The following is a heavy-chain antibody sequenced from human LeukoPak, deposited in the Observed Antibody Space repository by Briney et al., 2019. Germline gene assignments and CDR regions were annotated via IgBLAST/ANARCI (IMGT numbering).Heavy chain of an antibody. J-gene: IGHJ5*02. CDR2: IYYSGST. CDR1: GGSISSYY. D-gene: IGHD3-10*01. Sequence: PSETLSLTCTVSGGSISSYYWSRIRQPPGKGLEWIGYIYYSGSTNYNPSLKSRVTISVDTSKNQFSLKLSSVTAADTAVYYCARVGGSGSSPFDPWGQGTLVTVSS. CDR3: ARVGGSGSSPFDP. V-gene: IGHV4-59*01.